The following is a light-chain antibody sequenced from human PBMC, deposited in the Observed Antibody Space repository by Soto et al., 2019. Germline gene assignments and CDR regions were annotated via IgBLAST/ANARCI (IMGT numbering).Light chain of an antibody. J-gene: IGLJ3*02. Sequence: QSVLTQPPSVSGAPGQRVTISCTGSSSNIGAGYDVQWYQQLPGTVPKLLIYASNNRPSGVPDRFSGSKSDTSASLAITWLQAEDEADYYCQSFDSSLTVGVFGGGTKLTVL. CDR3: QSFDSSLTVGV. CDR1: SSNIGAGYD. V-gene: IGLV1-40*01. CDR2: ASN.